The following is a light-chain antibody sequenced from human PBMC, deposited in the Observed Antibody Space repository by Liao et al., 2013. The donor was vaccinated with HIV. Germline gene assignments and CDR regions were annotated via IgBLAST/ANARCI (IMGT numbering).Light chain of an antibody. V-gene: IGLV3-21*01. CDR2: YDG. Sequence: SYVLTQAPSVSVAPGKTARLTCEGDDIGDKTVHWYQQKPGQAPVLVVYYDGARPAGIPDRFSGSNSGNTATLTITRAEAGDEADYYCQVWDSNSDHPYVFGSGTKVTVL. CDR3: QVWDSNSDHPYV. CDR1: DIGDKT. J-gene: IGLJ1*01.